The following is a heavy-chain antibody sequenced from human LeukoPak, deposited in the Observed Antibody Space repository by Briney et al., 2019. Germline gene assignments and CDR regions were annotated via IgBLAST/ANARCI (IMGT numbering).Heavy chain of an antibody. CDR2: ISTAGGTT. J-gene: IGHJ5*02. V-gene: IGHV3-23*01. CDR1: GFSFSNFA. D-gene: IGHD6-25*01. Sequence: PGGSLRLSCAASGFSFSNFAMTWVRQAPGKGLEWVSAISTAGGTTWYADSVKGRFTVSRDNSKNTVYLQMNSLTAEDTAVYYCAKTAQFDPWGQGTLVTVSS. CDR3: AKTAQFDP.